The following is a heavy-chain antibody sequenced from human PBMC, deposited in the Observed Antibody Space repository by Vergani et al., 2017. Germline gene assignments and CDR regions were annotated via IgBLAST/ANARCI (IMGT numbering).Heavy chain of an antibody. CDR1: GFTFSSYS. D-gene: IGHD1-1*01. CDR3: ARVRYNWIDGGASGYYGMDV. Sequence: EVQLVESGGGLVKPGGSLRLSCAASGFTFSSYSMNWVRQAPGKGLEWVSSISSSSSYIYYADSLKGRFTISRDNAKNSLYLKMNSLRAEDTAVYYCARVRYNWIDGGASGYYGMDVWGQGTTVTVSS. CDR2: ISSSSSYI. V-gene: IGHV3-21*01. J-gene: IGHJ6*02.